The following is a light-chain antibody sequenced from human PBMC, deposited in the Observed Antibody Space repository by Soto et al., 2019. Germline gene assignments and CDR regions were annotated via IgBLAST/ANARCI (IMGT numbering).Light chain of an antibody. CDR2: GAS. V-gene: IGKV3D-20*02. Sequence: EIVLTQSPGTLSLSPGERATLSCRASQSVSNNYLAWYQQKPGQAPRLLIYGASNRATGIPDRFSGSGSGTDFTLTISSLDPEDFAVYYCQQRSNWLLTFGGGTKVDIK. CDR1: QSVSNNY. CDR3: QQRSNWLLT. J-gene: IGKJ4*01.